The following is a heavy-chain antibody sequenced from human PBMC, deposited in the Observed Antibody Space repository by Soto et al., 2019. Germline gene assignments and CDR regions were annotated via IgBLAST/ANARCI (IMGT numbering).Heavy chain of an antibody. CDR2: IYNSATT. Sequence: PSETLSLTCTVSGGSVNSPNYYWGWIRQPPGKGLEWIGSIYNSATTYYNPSLKTRLTISADTSRNQFSLNLRSVTAAATALYFCGRVVIAATRQPDFDYWGQGALIAIAS. D-gene: IGHD2-15*01. J-gene: IGHJ4*02. V-gene: IGHV4-39*01. CDR1: GGSVNSPNYY. CDR3: GRVVIAATRQPDFDY.